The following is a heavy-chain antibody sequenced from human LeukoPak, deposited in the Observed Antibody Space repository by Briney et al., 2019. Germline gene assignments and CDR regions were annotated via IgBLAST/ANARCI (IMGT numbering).Heavy chain of an antibody. CDR2: ISPYNGNT. V-gene: IGHV1-18*01. D-gene: IGHD2-15*01. J-gene: IGHJ3*02. CDR3: ARQSYFDGRGDDAFDI. CDR1: GYTFNDYG. Sequence: GASVKVSRKASGYTFNDYGISWVRQVPGQGLEWMGWISPYNGNTKFAQKFQGRVTVTTETSTSTAYMELRSLRSDDTAVYYCARQSYFDGRGDDAFDIWGQGTMVIVSS.